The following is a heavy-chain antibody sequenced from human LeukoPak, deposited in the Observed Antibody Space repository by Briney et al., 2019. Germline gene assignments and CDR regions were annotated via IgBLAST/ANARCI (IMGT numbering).Heavy chain of an antibody. J-gene: IGHJ3*02. CDR2: IYYSGST. D-gene: IGHD4-17*01. Sequence: SETLSLTCTVSGDSISSSHYYWGWIRQSPGKGLEWIGYIYYSGSTYYNPSLKSRVTISVDTSKNQFSLKLSSVTAADTAVYYCAGMRTTVIGAFDIWGQGTMVTVSS. V-gene: IGHV4-30-4*08. CDR1: GDSISSSHYY. CDR3: AGMRTTVIGAFDI.